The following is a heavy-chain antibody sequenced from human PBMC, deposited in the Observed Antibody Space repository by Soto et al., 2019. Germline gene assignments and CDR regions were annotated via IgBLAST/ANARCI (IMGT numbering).Heavy chain of an antibody. CDR3: ASYAAAVHSHGSGPPNTYYYYGMDV. D-gene: IGHD3-10*01. CDR1: GGTFSSYA. V-gene: IGHV1-69*13. CDR2: IIPIFGTA. J-gene: IGHJ6*02. Sequence: PVKVSCKGSGGTFSSYAISWVRQAPGQGLEWMGGIIPIFGTANYAQKFQGRVTITADESTSTAYMELSSLRSEDTDVYYCASYAAAVHSHGSGPPNTYYYYGMDVWGQGTTVTVSS.